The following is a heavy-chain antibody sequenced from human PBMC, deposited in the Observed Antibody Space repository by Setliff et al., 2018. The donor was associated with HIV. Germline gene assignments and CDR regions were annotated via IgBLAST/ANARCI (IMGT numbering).Heavy chain of an antibody. V-gene: IGHV4-59*11. CDR1: GDSMSSHY. J-gene: IGHJ4*02. CDR3: ARGHTWNYYGGDYFDY. CDR2: LYFGGST. Sequence: TSETLSLTCTVSGDSMSSHYWSWIRQPPGKGLEWIGTLYFGGSTNYNPSLESRVSISVDTSKNQFSLRLSSVTAADTAVYYCARGHTWNYYGGDYFDYWGQGSLVTAPQ. D-gene: IGHD1-7*01.